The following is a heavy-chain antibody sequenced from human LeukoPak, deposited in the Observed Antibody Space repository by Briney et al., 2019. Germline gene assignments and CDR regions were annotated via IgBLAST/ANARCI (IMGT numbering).Heavy chain of an antibody. Sequence: PSETLSLICAVSGYSISSSYYWGWIRQPPEKGLEWIGSIYHSGSTYYNPSFKSRVTITVDTSRNQFSLKLRSVTAADTAVYYCARGVTSISRGSYGYWGQGTLVTVSS. V-gene: IGHV4-38-2*01. J-gene: IGHJ4*02. D-gene: IGHD3-16*01. CDR1: GYSISSSYY. CDR3: ARGVTSISRGSYGY. CDR2: IYHSGST.